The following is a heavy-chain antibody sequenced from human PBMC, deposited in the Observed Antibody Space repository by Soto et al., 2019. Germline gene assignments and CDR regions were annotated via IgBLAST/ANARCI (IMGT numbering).Heavy chain of an antibody. CDR3: ARQSPHSGTYFFDY. Sequence: EVQLVESGGGLVQPGGSLRLSCTVSGFTFSDHYMDWVRQAPGRGLEWGGRSRNKANSYTTEYAASVEGRSTISRDDSKNSLFLQMSSLKTEDTAVYFCARQSPHSGTYFFDYWGRGTLVTVSS. CDR1: GFTFSDHY. J-gene: IGHJ4*02. D-gene: IGHD1-26*01. CDR2: SRNKANSYTT. V-gene: IGHV3-72*01.